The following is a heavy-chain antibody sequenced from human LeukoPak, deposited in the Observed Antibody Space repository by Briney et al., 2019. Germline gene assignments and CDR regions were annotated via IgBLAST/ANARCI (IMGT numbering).Heavy chain of an antibody. CDR1: GFTVSSND. J-gene: IGHJ4*02. V-gene: IGHV3-66*01. D-gene: IGHD2-21*01. CDR3: FILWAI. CDR2: IYSGGTT. Sequence: GGSLRLSCAASGFTVSSNDMSCVRHPPGEGLEWVLLIYSGGTTYYPHSVKGRLTIYTDNSNNTPYLQMNGQRPEHTSVSDWFILWAIWGQGTLVTVHS.